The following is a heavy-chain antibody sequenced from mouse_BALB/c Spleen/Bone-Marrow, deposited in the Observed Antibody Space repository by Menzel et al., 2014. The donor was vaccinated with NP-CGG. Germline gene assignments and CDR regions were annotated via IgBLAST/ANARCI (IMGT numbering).Heavy chain of an antibody. V-gene: IGHV3-8*02. Sequence: EVMLVESGPSLVKPSQTLSLTCSVTGDSITSGYWNWIRKFPGNKLEYMGYISYGGSTYYNPSLKSRISITRDTSKNQYYLQLNSVTTEDTATYYCASLLRIYYAMDYWGQGTSVTVSS. CDR3: ASLLRIYYAMDY. CDR2: ISYGGST. CDR1: GDSITSGY. D-gene: IGHD1-1*01. J-gene: IGHJ4*01.